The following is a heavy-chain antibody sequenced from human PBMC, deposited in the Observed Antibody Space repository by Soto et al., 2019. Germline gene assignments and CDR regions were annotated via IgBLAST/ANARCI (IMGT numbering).Heavy chain of an antibody. CDR1: GFTVSDHY. Sequence: GGSLRLSCAASGFTVSDHYMDWVRQAPGKGREWVGRTRNKVNSFTTEYAASVKGRFTISRDDSRNSLYLQMNSLKTEDTAVYYCARGRNSFDYWGLGTLVTVSS. V-gene: IGHV3-72*01. CDR2: TRNKVNSFTT. J-gene: IGHJ4*02. CDR3: ARGRNSFDY. D-gene: IGHD1-26*01.